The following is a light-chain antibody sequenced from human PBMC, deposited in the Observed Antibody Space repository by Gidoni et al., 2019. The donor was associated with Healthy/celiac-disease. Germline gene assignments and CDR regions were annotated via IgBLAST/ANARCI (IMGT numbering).Light chain of an antibody. J-gene: IGKJ1*01. CDR1: QGIRND. CDR3: LQDYNYPLT. Sequence: AIQMTPSPSSLSTSIGDRVTITCRASQGIRNDLGWYQQKPGKAPKLLIYAASSLQSGVPSRFSGSGSGTDFTLTISSLQPEDFATYYCLQDYNYPLTFGQXTKVEIK. V-gene: IGKV1-6*01. CDR2: AAS.